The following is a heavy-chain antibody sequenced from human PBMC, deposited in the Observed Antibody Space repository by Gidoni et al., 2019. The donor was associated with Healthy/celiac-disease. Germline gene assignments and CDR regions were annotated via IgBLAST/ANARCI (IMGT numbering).Heavy chain of an antibody. J-gene: IGHJ6*02. CDR2: IWYDGSNK. V-gene: IGHV3-33*01. D-gene: IGHD1-26*01. CDR3: ARGDSIVGATFYYGMDV. Sequence: VRQAPGKGLEWVAVIWYDGSNKYYADSVKGRFTISRDNSKNTLYLQMNSLRAEDTAVYYCARGDSIVGATFYYGMDVWGQGTTVTVSS.